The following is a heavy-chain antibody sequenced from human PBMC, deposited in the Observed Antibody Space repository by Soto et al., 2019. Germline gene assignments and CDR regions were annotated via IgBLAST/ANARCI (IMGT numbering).Heavy chain of an antibody. V-gene: IGHV1-69*01. Sequence: VKVSCKASGGTFSSYAISWVRQAPGQGLEWMGGIIPIFGSTNYAQKFQGRVTITADESTSTAYMELSSLRSEDTAVYYCARGGLRFLDCAMDVWGQGTTVTVSS. J-gene: IGHJ6*02. D-gene: IGHD3-3*01. CDR1: GGTFSSYA. CDR2: IIPIFGST. CDR3: ARGGLRFLDCAMDV.